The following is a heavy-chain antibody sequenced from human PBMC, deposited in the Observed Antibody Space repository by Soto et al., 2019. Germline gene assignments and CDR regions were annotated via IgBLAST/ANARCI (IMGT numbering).Heavy chain of an antibody. J-gene: IGHJ6*02. CDR3: ARDDYYYYYGMDV. Sequence: QVQLVQSGAEVKKPGSSVKVSCKASGGTFSSYTISWVRQAPGQGLEWMGRIIPILGIANYAQKFQGRVTMTADKSTSTAYMELSSLRSEDTAVYYCARDDYYYYYGMDVWGQGTTVTVSS. V-gene: IGHV1-69*08. CDR2: IIPILGIA. CDR1: GGTFSSYT.